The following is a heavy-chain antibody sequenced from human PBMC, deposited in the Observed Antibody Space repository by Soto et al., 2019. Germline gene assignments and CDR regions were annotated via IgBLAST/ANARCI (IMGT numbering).Heavy chain of an antibody. CDR1: GYSISGSNW. CDR2: IYYSGTT. CDR3: ASREIQGPIDY. D-gene: IGHD1-26*01. Sequence: QVQLQESGPGLVKPSDTLSLTCAVSGYSISGSNWWGWIRQPPGKGLEWIGYIYYSGTTYYNPSLKSRVAMSVDTSKNQFSLKLTSVTAVDTAVYYCASREIQGPIDYWGQGTLVTVSS. J-gene: IGHJ4*02. V-gene: IGHV4-28*01.